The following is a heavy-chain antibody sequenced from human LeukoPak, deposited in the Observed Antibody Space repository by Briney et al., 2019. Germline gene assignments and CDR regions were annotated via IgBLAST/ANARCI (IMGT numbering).Heavy chain of an antibody. J-gene: IGHJ4*02. D-gene: IGHD5-18*01. V-gene: IGHV4-59*01. Sequence: PSETLSLTCTVSGGSISSCYWSWIRQPPGKGLEWIGYIYYSGSTNYNPSLKSRVTISVDTSKNQFSLKLSSVTAADTAVYYCARGDVGTAMAGDYWGQGTLVTVSS. CDR2: IYYSGST. CDR3: ARGDVGTAMAGDY. CDR1: GGSISSCY.